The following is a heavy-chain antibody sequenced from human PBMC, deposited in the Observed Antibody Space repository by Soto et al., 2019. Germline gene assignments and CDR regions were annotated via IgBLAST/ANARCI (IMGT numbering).Heavy chain of an antibody. J-gene: IGHJ1*01. CDR1: GYTFTSYA. V-gene: IGHV1-3*01. CDR3: ARGHIQYQLQVEEYFQH. CDR2: INAGNGNT. Sequence: ASVKVSCKASGYTFTSYAVHWVRQAPGQRPEWMGWINAGNGNTKYSEKFQGRVTITRDTSASTAYMELNSLRSEDTAVYYCARGHIQYQLQVEEYFQHWGQGTLVTVSS. D-gene: IGHD2-2*01.